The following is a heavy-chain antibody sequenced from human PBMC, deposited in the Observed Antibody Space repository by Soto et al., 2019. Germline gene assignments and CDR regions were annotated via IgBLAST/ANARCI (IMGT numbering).Heavy chain of an antibody. V-gene: IGHV4-39*01. CDR2: FSYSERT. D-gene: IGHD1-26*01. J-gene: IGHJ4*02. CDR1: GGSISSSSYY. Sequence: SETLSLTCTVSGGSISSSSYYWGWIRQPPGKGLEWIGCFSYSERTHYNPSLQSRVTISVDTSKNQFSLRLSSVTAADTAVYYCARRRLGSTIDYWGQGTLVTVSS. CDR3: ARRRLGSTIDY.